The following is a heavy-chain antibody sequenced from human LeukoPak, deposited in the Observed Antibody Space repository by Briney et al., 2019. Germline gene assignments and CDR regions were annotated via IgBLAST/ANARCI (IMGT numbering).Heavy chain of an antibody. V-gene: IGHV4-34*01. D-gene: IGHD4-17*01. Sequence: PSETLSLTCAVYGGSSSGYSWSWTRHPPGKGLEWIGEFIHSGSTNYNPSLKSRVTISVDTSKNQFSLKLSSVTAADTAVYYCARGLRLSYGDYVRGSYYFDYWGQGTLVTVSS. J-gene: IGHJ4*02. CDR2: FIHSGST. CDR3: ARGLRLSYGDYVRGSYYFDY. CDR1: GGSSSGYS.